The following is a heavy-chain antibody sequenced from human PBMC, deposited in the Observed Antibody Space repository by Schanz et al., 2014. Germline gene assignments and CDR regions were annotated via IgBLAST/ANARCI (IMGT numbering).Heavy chain of an antibody. Sequence: QVQLVESGGGLVKPGGSLRLSCAASGFTFSDYYMSWIRQAPGKGLEWVAVIWYDENNKYYADSVKGRFTMSRDNSKNTLYLQMNSLRAEDTAVYYCAREQIMAAAGLVDYWGHGTLVTVSS. D-gene: IGHD6-13*01. J-gene: IGHJ4*01. CDR3: AREQIMAAAGLVDY. V-gene: IGHV3-33*08. CDR1: GFTFSDYY. CDR2: IWYDENNK.